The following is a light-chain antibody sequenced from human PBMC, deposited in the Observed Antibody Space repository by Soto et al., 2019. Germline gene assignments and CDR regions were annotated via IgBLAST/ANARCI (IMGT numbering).Light chain of an antibody. J-gene: IGLJ3*02. Sequence: QSALTQPAAVSGSPGQSITISCTGTSSDVGTYNLVSWYQQYPGKAPKLMIYATSKRPSGVSNRFPGSKSGDTASLTISGLQAEDEADYYCTSFARGSTLVFGGGTKVTVL. CDR3: TSFARGSTLV. CDR1: SSDVGTYNL. V-gene: IGLV2-23*01. CDR2: ATS.